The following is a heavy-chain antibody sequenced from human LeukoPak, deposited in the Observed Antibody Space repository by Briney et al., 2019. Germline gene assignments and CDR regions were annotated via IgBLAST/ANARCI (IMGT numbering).Heavy chain of an antibody. J-gene: IGHJ4*02. CDR2: ISAYNGNT. V-gene: IGHV1-18*04. D-gene: IGHD3-10*01. CDR3: ARDKTVVVRGVRALDY. CDR1: GYTFTSYG. Sequence: ASVKVSRKASGYTFTSYGISWVRQAPGQGLEWMGWISAYNGNTNYAQKLQGRVTMTTDTSTSTAYKELRSLRSDDTAVYYCARDKTVVVRGVRALDYWGQGTLVTVSS.